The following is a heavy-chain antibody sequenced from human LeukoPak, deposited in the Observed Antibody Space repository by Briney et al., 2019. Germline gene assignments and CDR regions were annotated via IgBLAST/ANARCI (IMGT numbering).Heavy chain of an antibody. CDR1: GYIFSGYS. CDR2: INAGNGNT. D-gene: IGHD6-19*01. J-gene: IGHJ4*02. Sequence: GASVKVACKASGYIFSGYSMHWVRQAPGQRLEWMGWINAGNGNTKYSQKFQGRVTITRNTSASTAYMELSSLRSEDTAVYYCARASADPYFDYWGQGTLVTVSS. CDR3: ARASADPYFDY. V-gene: IGHV1-3*01.